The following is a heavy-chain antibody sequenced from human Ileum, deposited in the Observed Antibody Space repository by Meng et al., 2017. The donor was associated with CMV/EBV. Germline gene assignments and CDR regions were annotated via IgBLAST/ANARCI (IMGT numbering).Heavy chain of an antibody. J-gene: IGHJ4*02. CDR2: FYRGGGGT. CDR3: VKDDTSGWGDY. CDR1: GFTFTTYA. V-gene: IGHV3-23*03. Sequence: GGSLRLSCAASGFTFTTYAMSWVRQAPGKGLEWVSVFYRGGGGTNYVDSVRGRFTISKDFSKNTLYLEMNSLRVEDTAVYYCVKDDTSGWGDYWGQGTLVTVSS. D-gene: IGHD2-2*01.